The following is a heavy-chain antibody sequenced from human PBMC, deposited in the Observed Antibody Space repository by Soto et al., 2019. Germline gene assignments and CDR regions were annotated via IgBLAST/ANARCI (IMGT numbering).Heavy chain of an antibody. V-gene: IGHV4-34*01. J-gene: IGHJ5*02. CDR1: GGSFSGYY. CDR3: ARGSGYCSSTSCSNWFDP. D-gene: IGHD2-2*01. Sequence: SETLSLTCAVYGGSFSGYYWSWIRQPPGKGLEWIGEINHSGSTNYNPSLKSRVNISVDTSKNQFSLKLSSVTAADTAVYYCARGSGYCSSTSCSNWFDPWGQGTLVTVSS. CDR2: INHSGST.